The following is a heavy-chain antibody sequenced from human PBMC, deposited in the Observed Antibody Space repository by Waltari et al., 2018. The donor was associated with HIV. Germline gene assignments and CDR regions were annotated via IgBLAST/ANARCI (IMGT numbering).Heavy chain of an antibody. CDR2: INSDGRDT. CDR1: GFTFRSFW. CDR3: VRGAPFDY. Sequence: EEQLVASGGGLVQPGGSLRLSCAASGFTFRSFWLHWVRQVPGRGRVWVSRINSDGRDTSTADSVKGRFTIFRDNARNTLYLQMHSLRAEDTALYYCVRGAPFDYWGQGALVAVSS. J-gene: IGHJ4*02. V-gene: IGHV3-74*01.